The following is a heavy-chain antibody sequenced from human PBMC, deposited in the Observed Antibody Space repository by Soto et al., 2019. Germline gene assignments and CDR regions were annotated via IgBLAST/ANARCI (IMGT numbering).Heavy chain of an antibody. Sequence: EVQLVESGGRLVQPGRSLRLSCVGTGLNFDDFAMHWVRQAPGKGLEWVSGITWNSRVLAYADSVKGRFTISIDSSRTTVYLQMRDLRPEDTALYFCATWHLREHAYDIWGQGTMVTVSS. CDR1: GLNFDDFA. D-gene: IGHD5-12*01. CDR2: ITWNSRVL. CDR3: ATWHLREHAYDI. J-gene: IGHJ3*02. V-gene: IGHV3-9*01.